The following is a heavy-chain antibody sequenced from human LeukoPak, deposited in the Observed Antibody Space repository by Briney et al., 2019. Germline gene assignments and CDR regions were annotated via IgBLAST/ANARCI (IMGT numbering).Heavy chain of an antibody. D-gene: IGHD2-15*01. CDR3: ARDSVGLVATTSRALDY. Sequence: SVKVSCKASGHTFTSYGISWVRQAPGQGLEWMGWISAYNGNTNYAQKLQGRVTMTTDTSTSTAYMELRSLRSDDTAVYYCARDSVGLVATTSRALDYWVQGTLVTVSS. CDR2: ISAYNGNT. V-gene: IGHV1-18*01. J-gene: IGHJ4*02. CDR1: GHTFTSYG.